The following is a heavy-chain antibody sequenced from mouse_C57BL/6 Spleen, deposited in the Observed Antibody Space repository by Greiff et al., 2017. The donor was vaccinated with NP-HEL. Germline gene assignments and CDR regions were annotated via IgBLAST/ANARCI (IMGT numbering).Heavy chain of an antibody. V-gene: IGHV1-4*01. D-gene: IGHD1-1*01. J-gene: IGHJ4*01. CDR2: INPSSGYT. CDR1: GYTFTSYT. Sequence: VQLQQSGAELARPGASVKMSCKASGYTFTSYTMHWVKQRPGQGLEWIGYINPSSGYTKYNQKFKDKATLTADKSSSTAYMQLSSLTSEDSAVYYCAGGSSSYGYAMDYWGQGTSVTVSS. CDR3: AGGSSSYGYAMDY.